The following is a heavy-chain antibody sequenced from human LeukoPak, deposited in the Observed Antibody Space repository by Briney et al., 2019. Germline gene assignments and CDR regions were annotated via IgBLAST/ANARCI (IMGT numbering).Heavy chain of an antibody. CDR3: ARGGYYGSGNDFRFDP. J-gene: IGHJ5*02. CDR2: IYTSGST. CDR1: GGSISSGSCY. Sequence: SETLSLTCTVSGGSISSGSCYWSWIRQPAGKGLEWIGRIYTSGSTNYNPSLKSRVTISVDTSKNQFSLKLSSVTAADTAVYYCARGGYYGSGNDFRFDPWGQGTLVTVSS. D-gene: IGHD3-10*01. V-gene: IGHV4-61*02.